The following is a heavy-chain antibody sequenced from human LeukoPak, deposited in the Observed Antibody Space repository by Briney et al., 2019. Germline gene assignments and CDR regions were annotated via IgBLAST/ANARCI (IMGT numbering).Heavy chain of an antibody. CDR3: AKVGGDYYGSGSYYRPFDY. V-gene: IGHV3-30*18. CDR1: GFTFSNYD. J-gene: IGHJ4*02. D-gene: IGHD3-10*01. Sequence: GGSLRLSCAASGFTFSNYDMHWVRQAPGKGLEWVAVMSYDGNNKYYADSVKGRFTISRDNSKNTLYLQMNSLRAEDTAVYYCAKVGGDYYGSGSYYRPFDYWGQGTLVTVSS. CDR2: MSYDGNNK.